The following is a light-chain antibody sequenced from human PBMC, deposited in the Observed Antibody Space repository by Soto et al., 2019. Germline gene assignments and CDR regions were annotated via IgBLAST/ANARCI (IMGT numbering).Light chain of an antibody. Sequence: DIPMTQSPSSVSASVEDRVTITCRASQGITSWLAGYQQKPGKAPKLRIYAASSLQSGVPSRFSGSVSGTDFTLTISSLQPEDFATYYCQQANSFLGLTFGGGTKVEIK. V-gene: IGKV1-12*01. CDR3: QQANSFLGLT. J-gene: IGKJ4*01. CDR1: QGITSW. CDR2: AAS.